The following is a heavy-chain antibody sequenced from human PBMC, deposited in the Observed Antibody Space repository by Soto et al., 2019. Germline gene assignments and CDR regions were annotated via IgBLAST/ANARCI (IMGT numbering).Heavy chain of an antibody. J-gene: IGHJ6*02. V-gene: IGHV5-10-1*01. Sequence: GESLKISCKGSGYSFTSYWISWVRQMPGKGLEWMGRIDPSDSYTNYSPSFQGHVTISADKSISTAYLQWSSLKASDTAMYCCARHIVAAAEDYYYGMDVWGQGTTVTVSS. CDR1: GYSFTSYW. CDR3: ARHIVAAAEDYYYGMDV. CDR2: IDPSDSYT. D-gene: IGHD6-13*01.